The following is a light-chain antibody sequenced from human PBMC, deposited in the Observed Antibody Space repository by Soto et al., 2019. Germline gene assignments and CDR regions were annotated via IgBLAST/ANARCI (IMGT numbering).Light chain of an antibody. V-gene: IGLV1-44*01. J-gene: IGLJ3*02. Sequence: QSVLTQPPSASGTPGQRVTISCPGSSSNIGSNTVNWYQQLPGTAPKLLIYSNNQRPSGVPDRFSGSKSGTSASLAISGLQSEDEADYSCAAWDDSLNGWVFGGGTQVTV. CDR3: AAWDDSLNGWV. CDR2: SNN. CDR1: SSNIGSNT.